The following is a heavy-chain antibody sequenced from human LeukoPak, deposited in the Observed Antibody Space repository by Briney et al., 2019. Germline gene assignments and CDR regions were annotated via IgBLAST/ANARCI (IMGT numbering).Heavy chain of an antibody. V-gene: IGHV3-48*02. CDR2: ISSSSSTI. Sequence: PGGSLRLSCAASGFTFSSYSMNWVRQAPGKGLEWVSYISSSSSTIYYADSVKGRFTISRDNAKNSLYLQMNSLRDEDTAVCYCARDGDGSGWYADTYYFDYWGQRTLVTVSS. D-gene: IGHD6-19*01. J-gene: IGHJ4*02. CDR1: GFTFSSYS. CDR3: ARDGDGSGWYADTYYFDY.